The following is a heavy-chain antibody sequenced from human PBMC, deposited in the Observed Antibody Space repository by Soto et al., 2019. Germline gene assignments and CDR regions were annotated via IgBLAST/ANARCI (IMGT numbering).Heavy chain of an antibody. CDR2: IWYDGSNK. D-gene: IGHD3-22*01. V-gene: IGHV3-33*06. CDR1: GFTISNYG. Sequence: VRSLRLSWAASGFTISNYGMHRISQAPGKGLDWVAVIWYDGSNKYYADSVKGRFTISRDNSKNTLYLQMNSLRAEDTAVYYCAKDQASGSYRRYYYYGMDVWGQGTTVTVSS. CDR3: AKDQASGSYRRYYYYGMDV. J-gene: IGHJ6*02.